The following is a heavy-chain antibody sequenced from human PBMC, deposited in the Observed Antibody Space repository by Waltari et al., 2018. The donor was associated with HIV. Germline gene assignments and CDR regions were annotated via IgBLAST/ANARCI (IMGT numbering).Heavy chain of an antibody. J-gene: IGHJ5*02. CDR2: CNTETWNP. V-gene: IGHV7-4-1*02. CDR1: GYSITSHA. D-gene: IGHD6-6*01. CDR3: ARTLVSSRLVRFDP. Sequence: QVQLVQSGSELKKPGASVRVSCKASGYSITSHALHWVRQAPGQGLEWMGWCNTETWNPTDAPGLTGRFGFSLDSSGSTAYLQISSLMVDDTAVYYCARTLVSSRLVRFDPWGQGTLVTVSS.